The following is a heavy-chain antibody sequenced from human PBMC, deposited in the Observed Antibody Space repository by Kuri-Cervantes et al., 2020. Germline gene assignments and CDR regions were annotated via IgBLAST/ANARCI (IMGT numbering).Heavy chain of an antibody. CDR1: GGSISSYY. CDR3: VSRSMIVGRGYFQH. CDR2: IYYSGST. V-gene: IGHV4-59*01. J-gene: IGHJ1*01. Sequence: SETLSLTCTVSGGSISSYYWSWIRQPAGKGLEWIGYIYYSGSTNYNPSLKSRVTISVDTSKNQFSLKLSSVTAADTAVYYCVSRSMIVGRGYFQHWGQGTLVTVSS. D-gene: IGHD3-22*01.